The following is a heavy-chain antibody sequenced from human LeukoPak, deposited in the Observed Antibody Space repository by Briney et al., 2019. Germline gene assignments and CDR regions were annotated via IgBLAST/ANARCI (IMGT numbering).Heavy chain of an antibody. CDR3: AKYTAYGTGWPSY. J-gene: IGHJ4*02. V-gene: IGHV3-23*01. Sequence: PGGSLRLSCAASGFTFNTHAMSWVRQAPGKGLEWVSTISGSDGSTYYADSVKGRFTISRDNSKNTLYLQMNSLRAEDTAVYYCAKYTAYGTGWPSYWGQGTLVTVS. CDR1: GFTFNTHA. D-gene: IGHD6-19*01. CDR2: ISGSDGST.